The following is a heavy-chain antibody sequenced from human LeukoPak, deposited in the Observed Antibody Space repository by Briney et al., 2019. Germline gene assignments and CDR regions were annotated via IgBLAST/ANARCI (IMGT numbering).Heavy chain of an antibody. D-gene: IGHD6-6*01. J-gene: IGHJ4*02. V-gene: IGHV5-51*01. Sequence: GESLKISCKSSGFSFTNSWVGWVRQMPGKGLEWMGIIYPGDSDTTYSPSFQGQVTISADKSISTAYMQWNRLKASDTAMYYCARLEYSTSSPDYWGQGTLVTVSS. CDR2: IYPGDSDT. CDR1: GFSFTNSW. CDR3: ARLEYSTSSPDY.